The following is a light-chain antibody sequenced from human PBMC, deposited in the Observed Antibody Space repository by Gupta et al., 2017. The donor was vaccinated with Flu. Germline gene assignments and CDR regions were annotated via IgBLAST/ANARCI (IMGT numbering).Light chain of an antibody. Sequence: PGDRATLSCRASQTVTGKLAWYQQRPGLPPRLPIYGASTRATGIPARFSGSGSGTEFTLTISSLQSEDFAVYYCQQYNEWRTFGQGTKVEIK. CDR2: GAS. CDR1: QTVTGK. V-gene: IGKV3-15*01. CDR3: QQYNEWRT. J-gene: IGKJ1*01.